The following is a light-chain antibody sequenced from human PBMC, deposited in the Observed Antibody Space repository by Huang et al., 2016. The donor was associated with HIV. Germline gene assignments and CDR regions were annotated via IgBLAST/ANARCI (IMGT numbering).Light chain of an antibody. CDR2: GAS. J-gene: IGKJ2*01. CDR1: QSVSSN. V-gene: IGKV3-15*01. Sequence: EIVMTQSPATLSVSPGERATLSCSASQSVSSNLAWYQQKPGQGPRPLIYGASTRATGIPAMFSGSGSGTEFTLTISSLQSEDFAVYYCQQYNNWPYTFGQGTKLEIK. CDR3: QQYNNWPYT.